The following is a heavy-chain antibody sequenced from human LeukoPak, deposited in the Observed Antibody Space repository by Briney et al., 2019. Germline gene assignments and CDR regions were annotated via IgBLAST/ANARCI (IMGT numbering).Heavy chain of an antibody. J-gene: IGHJ6*04. Sequence: ASVKVSCKASGYTFTSYDINWVRQATGQGPEWMGWMNPNSGNTGYAQKFQGRVTMTRNTSISTAYMELSSLRSGDTAVYYCATDSIPSQKVMDVWGKGTTVTVSS. CDR1: GYTFTSYD. CDR2: MNPNSGNT. V-gene: IGHV1-8*01. CDR3: ATDSIPSQKVMDV.